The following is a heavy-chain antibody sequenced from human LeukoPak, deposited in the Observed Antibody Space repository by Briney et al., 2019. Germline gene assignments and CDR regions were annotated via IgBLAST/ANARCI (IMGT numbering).Heavy chain of an antibody. J-gene: IGHJ6*02. CDR1: GGSISSYY. Sequence: SETLSLTCTVSGGSISSYYWSWIRQPPGKGLEWIGYIYYSGSTNYNPSLKSRVTISVDTSKNQFSLKLSSVTAADTAVYYCARRGYDFWSGSAYGMDVWGQGITVTVSS. V-gene: IGHV4-59*08. CDR3: ARRGYDFWSGSAYGMDV. D-gene: IGHD3-3*01. CDR2: IYYSGST.